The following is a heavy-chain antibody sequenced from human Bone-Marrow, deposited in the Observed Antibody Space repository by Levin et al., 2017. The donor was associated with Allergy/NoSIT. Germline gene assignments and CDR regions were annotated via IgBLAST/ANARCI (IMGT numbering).Heavy chain of an antibody. J-gene: IGHJ4*02. CDR1: GFSLSTSGVG. CDR2: IYWNDEK. D-gene: IGHD3-10*01. CDR3: AHISGTEVILLEEDYFDY. V-gene: IGHV2-5*01. Sequence: SGPTLVKPTQTLTLTCTFSGFSLSTSGVGVSWIRQPPGKPLEWLALIYWNDEKRYIPSLQSRLTITKDTSKNQVVLTMTNLDPVDTATYYCAHISGTEVILLEEDYFDYWGQGTLVTVSS.